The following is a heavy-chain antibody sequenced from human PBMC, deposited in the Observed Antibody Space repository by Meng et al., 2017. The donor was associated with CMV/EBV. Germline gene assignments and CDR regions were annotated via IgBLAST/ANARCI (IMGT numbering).Heavy chain of an antibody. CDR2: IDWDDDQ. V-gene: IGHV2-70D*14. CDR1: GFSLRTTGVR. Sequence: SGPTLVNLTQTLTLPCSLSGFSLRTTGVRVSWIRQPPGKALEWLAHIDWDDDQFYSTSLKTRLTISKDTSKNQVVLTMTNMDPVDTATYYCALTMVVTRGFFDYWGQGTLVTVSS. J-gene: IGHJ4*01. D-gene: IGHD4-23*01. CDR3: ALTMVVTRGFFDY.